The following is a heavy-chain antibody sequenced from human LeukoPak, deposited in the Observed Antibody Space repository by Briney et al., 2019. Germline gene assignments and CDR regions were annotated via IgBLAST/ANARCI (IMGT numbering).Heavy chain of an antibody. Sequence: SETLSLTCTVSGGSISSYYWSWIRQPPGKGLEWIGYIYYSGSTNYNPSLKSRVTISVDTSKNQFSLKLSSVTAAGTAVYYCAREPRRAFSSGWYYFDYWGQGTLVTVSS. V-gene: IGHV4-59*12. CDR3: AREPRRAFSSGWYYFDY. CDR1: GGSISSYY. CDR2: IYYSGST. J-gene: IGHJ4*02. D-gene: IGHD6-19*01.